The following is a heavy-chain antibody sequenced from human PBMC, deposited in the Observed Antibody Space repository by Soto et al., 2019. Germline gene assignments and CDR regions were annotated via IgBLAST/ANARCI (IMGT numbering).Heavy chain of an antibody. V-gene: IGHV1-69*12. J-gene: IGHJ4*02. D-gene: IGHD1-26*01. CDR2: IIPIFGTA. CDR1: GGTFSSYA. Sequence: QVQLVQSGAGVKKPGSSVKVSCKASGGTFSSYAISWVRQAPGQGLEWMGGIIPIFGTANYAQKFQGRVTITADESTSTAYMELSSLRSEDTAVYYCARGEGGSYFRGVDYWGQGTLVTVSS. CDR3: ARGEGGSYFRGVDY.